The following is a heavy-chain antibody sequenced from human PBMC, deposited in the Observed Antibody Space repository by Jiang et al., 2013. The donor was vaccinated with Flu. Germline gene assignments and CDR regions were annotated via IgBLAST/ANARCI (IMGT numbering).Heavy chain of an antibody. J-gene: IGHJ4*02. CDR3: ARPQPSTYCGGDCYSYYFDY. D-gene: IGHD2-21*02. CDR1: FTSYW. V-gene: IGHV5-51*01. CDR2: IYPGDSDT. Sequence: FTSYWIGWVRQMPGKGLEWMGIIYPGDSDTRYSPSFQGQVTISADKSISTAYLQWSSLKASDTAMYYCARPQPSTYCGGDCYSYYFDYWGQGTLVTVSS.